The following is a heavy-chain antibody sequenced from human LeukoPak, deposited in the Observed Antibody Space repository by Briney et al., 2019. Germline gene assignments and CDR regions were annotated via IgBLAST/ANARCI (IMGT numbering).Heavy chain of an antibody. CDR3: AREEGIAAAAIVFYFDY. J-gene: IGHJ4*02. CDR2: ISTSGTT. Sequence: SETLSLTCTVSGYSISSGYYWSWIRQPAGKGLEWIGRISTSGTTNYDPSLKSRVTISVDTSKNQFSLKLSSVTAADTAVYYCAREEGIAAAAIVFYFDYWGQGTLVTVSS. CDR1: GYSISSGYY. V-gene: IGHV4-61*02. D-gene: IGHD6-13*01.